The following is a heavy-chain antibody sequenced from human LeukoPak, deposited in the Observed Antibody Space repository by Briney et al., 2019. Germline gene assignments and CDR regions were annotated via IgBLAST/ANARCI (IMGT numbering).Heavy chain of an antibody. CDR3: ARHLGSGWYPFDY. J-gene: IGHJ4*02. Sequence: SETLSLTCSVSGYSISSGYYWGWIRQPPGKGLEWIGTIYHTGNTYYNPSLKGRATISLNTSKNQFSLRLTSVTAADTAVYYCARHLGSGWYPFDYWGQGTLVTVSS. D-gene: IGHD6-19*01. V-gene: IGHV4-38-2*02. CDR1: GYSISSGYY. CDR2: IYHTGNT.